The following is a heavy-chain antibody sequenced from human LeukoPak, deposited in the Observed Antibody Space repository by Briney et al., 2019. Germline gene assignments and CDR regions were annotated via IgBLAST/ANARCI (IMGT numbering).Heavy chain of an antibody. Sequence: PSETLSLTCTVSGVSISSYYWSWVRQPPGKGLEWIGYSGNTNYNPSLKSRVTISVDTSKNHFSLKLSSVTAADTAVYYCARHGDWFDPWGQGTLVTVSS. CDR3: ARHGDWFDP. J-gene: IGHJ5*02. D-gene: IGHD3-16*01. CDR2: SGNT. CDR1: GVSISSYY. V-gene: IGHV4-59*08.